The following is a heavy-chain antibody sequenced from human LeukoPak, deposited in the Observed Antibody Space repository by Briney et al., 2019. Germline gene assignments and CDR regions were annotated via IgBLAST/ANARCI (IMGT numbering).Heavy chain of an antibody. V-gene: IGHV3-66*01. CDR1: GFTVSSNY. CDR2: IYSGGST. Sequence: RGSLRLSCAASGFTVSSNYMSWVRQAPGKGLEWVSVIYSGGSTYYADSVKGRFTISRDNSKNTLYLQMISLRAEDTAVYYCARDSSGWYLHYDYWGQGTLVTVSS. CDR3: ARDSSGWYLHYDY. D-gene: IGHD6-19*01. J-gene: IGHJ4*02.